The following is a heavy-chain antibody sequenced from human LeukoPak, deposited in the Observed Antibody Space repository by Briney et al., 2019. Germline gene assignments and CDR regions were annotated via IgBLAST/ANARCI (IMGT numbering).Heavy chain of an antibody. Sequence: PGGSLRLSCSASGFTFSNYAVHWVRQAPGKGLEYVSGISSDGTSTYYADSVKGRFTISRDNSKNTLYLQMNSLRAEDTAMYYCARDRLTNDAFDIWGQGTMVTVSS. CDR3: ARDRLTNDAFDI. V-gene: IGHV3-64*04. D-gene: IGHD2-8*01. CDR2: ISSDGTST. J-gene: IGHJ3*02. CDR1: GFTFSNYA.